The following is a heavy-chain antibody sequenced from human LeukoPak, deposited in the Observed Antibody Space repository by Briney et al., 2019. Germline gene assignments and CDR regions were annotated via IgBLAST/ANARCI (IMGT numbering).Heavy chain of an antibody. CDR1: GYSFTSYW. D-gene: IGHD3-3*01. CDR2: IYPGDSDT. Sequence: GESLKISCKGSGYSFTSYWIGWVRQMPGKGLEWMGIIYPGDSDTRYSPSFQGQVTISADKSISTAYLQWSSLKASDTAMYYCARGGSITIFGMVSGRYFDYWGQGTLVTVSS. V-gene: IGHV5-51*01. CDR3: ARGGSITIFGMVSGRYFDY. J-gene: IGHJ4*02.